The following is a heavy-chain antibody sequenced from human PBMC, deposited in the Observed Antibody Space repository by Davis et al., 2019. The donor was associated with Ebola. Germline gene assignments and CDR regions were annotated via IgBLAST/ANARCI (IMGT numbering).Heavy chain of an antibody. V-gene: IGHV3-23*01. CDR2: ISGGASST. Sequence: GGSLRLSCAVSGLTFNRYGMNWVRQAPGKGLEWVAAISGGASSTYYADSVGGRFTIASDSSKNTLYLQMNSLRAEDTAVYYCAKEGSISWSYYYYYYMDVWGKGTTVTVSS. D-gene: IGHD6-13*01. J-gene: IGHJ6*03. CDR1: GLTFNRYG. CDR3: AKEGSISWSYYYYYYMDV.